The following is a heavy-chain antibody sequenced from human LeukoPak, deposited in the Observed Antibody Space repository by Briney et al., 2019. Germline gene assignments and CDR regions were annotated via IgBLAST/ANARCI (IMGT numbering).Heavy chain of an antibody. CDR3: AKDGKYSSGWPGGY. D-gene: IGHD6-19*01. V-gene: IGHV3-23*01. Sequence: PSETLSLTCTVSGGSISSSTYYWGWVRQAPGKGLEWVSAISGSGGSTYYADSVKGRFTISRDNSKNTLYLQMNSLRAEDTAVYYCAKDGKYSSGWPGGYWGQGTLVTVSS. CDR1: GGSISSSTYY. CDR2: ISGSGGST. J-gene: IGHJ4*02.